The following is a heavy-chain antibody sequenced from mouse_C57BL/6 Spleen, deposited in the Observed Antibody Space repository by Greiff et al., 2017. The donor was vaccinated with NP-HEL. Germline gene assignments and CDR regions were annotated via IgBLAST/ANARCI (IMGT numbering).Heavy chain of an antibody. J-gene: IGHJ2*01. Sequence: VQLQQSGPELVKPGASVKISCKASGYTFTDYYMNWVKQSHGKSLEWIGDINPNNGGTSYNQKFKGKATLTVDKSSSTAYMELRSLTSEDSAVYYCARTPIYGSSDFDYWGQGTTLTVSS. V-gene: IGHV1-26*01. CDR2: INPNNGGT. CDR3: ARTPIYGSSDFDY. CDR1: GYTFTDYY. D-gene: IGHD1-1*01.